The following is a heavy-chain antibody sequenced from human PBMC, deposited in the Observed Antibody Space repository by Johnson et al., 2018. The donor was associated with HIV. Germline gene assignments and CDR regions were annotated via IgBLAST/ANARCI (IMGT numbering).Heavy chain of an antibody. D-gene: IGHD1-26*01. CDR1: GFTVSSYY. V-gene: IGHV3-66*02. J-gene: IGHJ3*02. CDR3: ASPSGSSRLAFDI. CDR2: IYSGGST. Sequence: VQLVQSGGGLVQPGGSLRLSCAASGFTVSSYYMSWVRQAPGKGLEWVSVIYSGGSTYYADSVTGRFTISRDNSKNTLYLQMISLRAEDTAVYYCASPSGSSRLAFDIWGQGTMVTVSS.